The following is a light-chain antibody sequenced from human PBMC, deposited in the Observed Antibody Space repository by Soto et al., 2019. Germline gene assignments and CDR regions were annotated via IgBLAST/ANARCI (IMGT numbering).Light chain of an antibody. Sequence: EILLTQSPGTLSLSRGERSTLXXRASQSVSSSYLAWYQQKPGQPPRVXIYGASSRATGIPDRFSGSGSGTDFTLTISRLEPEDFAVFYCQHYDSLPITFGQGTRLEIK. V-gene: IGKV3-20*01. J-gene: IGKJ5*01. CDR1: QSVSSSY. CDR3: QHYDSLPIT. CDR2: GAS.